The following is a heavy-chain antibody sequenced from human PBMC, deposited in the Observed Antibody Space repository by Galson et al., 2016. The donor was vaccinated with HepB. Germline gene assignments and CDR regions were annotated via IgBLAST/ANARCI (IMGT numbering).Heavy chain of an antibody. V-gene: IGHV4-4*02. CDR2: VYHSGST. CDR1: GGSITISNW. D-gene: IGHD3-3*01. J-gene: IGHJ6*02. Sequence: SETLSLTCAVSGGSITISNWWSWVRQPPGKGLEWIGEVYHSGSTNYNSSLKSRVSISVDKSKNQFSMKLSAVTAADTAVYYCARAGYDSDYDYWDGRQDDYYGMDVWGQGTTVTVSS. CDR3: ARAGYDSDYDYWDGRQDDYYGMDV.